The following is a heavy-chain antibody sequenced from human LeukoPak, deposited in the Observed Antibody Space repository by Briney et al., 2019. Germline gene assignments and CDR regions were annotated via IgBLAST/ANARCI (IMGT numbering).Heavy chain of an antibody. CDR2: ITGSGDTT. D-gene: IGHD6-13*01. V-gene: IGHV3-23*01. CDR1: GFTFSSYA. CDR3: VKDYSTIAAAANPLFDY. Sequence: PTGGSLRLSCAASGFTFSSYAVTWVRQAPGKGLEVVSGITGSGDTTFYADSVKGRFTISRDNSKNALYLQMHSLRAEDTAVYYCVKDYSTIAAAANPLFDYWGQGALVTVSS. J-gene: IGHJ4*02.